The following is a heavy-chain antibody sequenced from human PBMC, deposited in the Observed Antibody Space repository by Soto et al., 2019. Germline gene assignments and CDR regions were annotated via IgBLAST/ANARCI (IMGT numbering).Heavy chain of an antibody. CDR1: GGTFSSYA. CDR2: IIPIFGTA. J-gene: IGHJ6*02. Sequence: SVKVSCKASGGTFSSYAISWVRQAPEQGLEWMGGIIPIFGTANYAQKFQGRVTITADESTSTAYMGLSSLRSEDTAVYYCAREGGSYRPYYYYGMDVWGQGTTVTVSS. CDR3: AREGGSYRPYYYYGMDV. D-gene: IGHD1-26*01. V-gene: IGHV1-69*13.